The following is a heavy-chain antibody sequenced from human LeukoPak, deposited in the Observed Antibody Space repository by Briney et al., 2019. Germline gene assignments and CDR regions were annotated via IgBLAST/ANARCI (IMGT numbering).Heavy chain of an antibody. D-gene: IGHD1-26*01. CDR2: ISGSGGST. V-gene: IGHV3-23*01. CDR1: GFTFSSYA. CDR3: AKDGARYSGSSAWFDP. J-gene: IGHJ5*02. Sequence: GGTLRLSCAASGFTFSSYAMSWVRQAPGKGLEWVSAISGSGGSTYYADSVKGRFTISRDNSKNTLYLQMNSLRAEDTAVYYCAKDGARYSGSSAWFDPWGQGTLVTVSS.